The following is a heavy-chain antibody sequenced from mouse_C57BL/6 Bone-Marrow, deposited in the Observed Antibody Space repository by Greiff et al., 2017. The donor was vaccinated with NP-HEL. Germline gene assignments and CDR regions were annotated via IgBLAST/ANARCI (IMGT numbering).Heavy chain of an antibody. V-gene: IGHV1-55*01. CDR3: ARWGHYYGSSPLYAMDY. J-gene: IGHJ4*01. D-gene: IGHD1-1*01. Sequence: QVQLQQPGAELVKPGASVKMSCKASGYTFTSYWITWVKQRPGQGLEWIGDIYPGSGSTNFNEEFTSKATLTVDTSSSAAYMQLSSLTSEDSAVYYCARWGHYYGSSPLYAMDYWGQGTSVTVSS. CDR2: IYPGSGST. CDR1: GYTFTSYW.